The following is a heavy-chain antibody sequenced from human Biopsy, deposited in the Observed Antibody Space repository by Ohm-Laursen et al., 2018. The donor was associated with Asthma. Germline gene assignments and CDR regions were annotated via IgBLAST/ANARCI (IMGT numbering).Heavy chain of an antibody. CDR1: GFTFRSYA. CDR3: ARDVMEWYLPAFDF. CDR2: GGSYYGGGLK. D-gene: IGHD3-3*01. V-gene: IGHV3-30-3*01. Sequence: SLRLSCAASGFTFRSYAMHWVRQAPGKGLEWVAVGGSYYGGGLKYYADSVDGRFTVSRDDSKNTLYLQMNSLRPDDTAVYYCARDVMEWYLPAFDFWGQGTLVTVSS. J-gene: IGHJ4*02.